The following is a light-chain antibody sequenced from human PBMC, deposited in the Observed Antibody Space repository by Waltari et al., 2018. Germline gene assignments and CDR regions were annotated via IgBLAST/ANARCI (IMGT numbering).Light chain of an antibody. CDR1: SRDVGPYNL. V-gene: IGLV2-23*01. CDR3: CSYAGSGSWV. J-gene: IGLJ3*02. Sequence: QSALTQPASVSGSPGQSISISCIGTSRDVGPYNLVSWYQHHPGKAPKPNVFEASKRPSGVSTRFSGSKAANTASLIISGLQADDEADYYCCSYAGSGSWVFGGGTKVTVI. CDR2: EAS.